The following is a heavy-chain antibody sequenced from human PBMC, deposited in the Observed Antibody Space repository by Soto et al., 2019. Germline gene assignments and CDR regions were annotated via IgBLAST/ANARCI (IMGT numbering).Heavy chain of an antibody. CDR2: ISAYNGNT. CDR3: ARDLELRITIFGVVTKYGMDV. Sequence: ASVKVSCKASGYTFTSYGISWMRQAPGQGLEWMGWISAYNGNTNYAQKLQGRVTMTTDTSTSTAYMELRSLRSDDTAVYYCARDLELRITIFGVVTKYGMDVWGQGTTVTVSS. J-gene: IGHJ6*02. V-gene: IGHV1-18*04. CDR1: GYTFTSYG. D-gene: IGHD3-3*01.